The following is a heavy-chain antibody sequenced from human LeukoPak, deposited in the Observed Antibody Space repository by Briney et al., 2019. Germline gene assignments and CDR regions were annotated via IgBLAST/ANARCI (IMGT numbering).Heavy chain of an antibody. D-gene: IGHD3-3*01. CDR2: IYYSGST. Sequence: PSETLSLTCTVSGGSISSSSYYWGWIRQPPGKGLEWIGSIYYSGSTYYNPSLKSRVTISVNTSKNQFSLKLISVTAADTAVYYCARRYDFWSGYPYGMDVWGQGTTVTVSS. CDR1: GGSISSSSYY. J-gene: IGHJ6*02. V-gene: IGHV4-39*01. CDR3: ARRYDFWSGYPYGMDV.